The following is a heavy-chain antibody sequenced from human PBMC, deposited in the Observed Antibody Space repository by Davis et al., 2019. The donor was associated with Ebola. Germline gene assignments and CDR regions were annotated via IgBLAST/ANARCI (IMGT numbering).Heavy chain of an antibody. CDR1: GGSIRTYY. V-gene: IGHV4-59*01. D-gene: IGHD3-16*02. J-gene: IGHJ4*02. Sequence: SETLSLTCTVSGGSIRTYYWSWIRQPPGKGLEWIGYIYYSGSTNYNPSLKSRVTISVDTSKNQFSLKLSSVTAADTAVYYCARGRPLGYWGQGTLVTVSS. CDR3: ARGRPLGY. CDR2: IYYSGST.